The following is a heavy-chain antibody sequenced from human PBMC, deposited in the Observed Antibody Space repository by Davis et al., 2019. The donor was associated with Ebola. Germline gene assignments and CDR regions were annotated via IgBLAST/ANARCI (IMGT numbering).Heavy chain of an antibody. CDR1: GFTFDDYA. V-gene: IGHV3-43*02. J-gene: IGHJ4*02. Sequence: GESLKIPCAASGFTFDDYAMHWVRQAPGKGLEWVSLISGDGGSTYYADSVKGRFTISRDNSKNSLYLQMNSLRTEDTALYYCAKDITPWGIVATMGADYWGQGTLVTVSS. CDR2: ISGDGGST. D-gene: IGHD5-12*01. CDR3: AKDITPWGIVATMGADY.